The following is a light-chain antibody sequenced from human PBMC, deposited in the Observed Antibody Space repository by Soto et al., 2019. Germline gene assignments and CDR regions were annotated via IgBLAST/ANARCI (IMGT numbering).Light chain of an antibody. Sequence: EIVLTQSPGTLSLSPGESVTLSCRASQSVSSLYLAWYQQKPGQAPRLLIYATSSRATGIPDRFIGSGSGTDFTLTIGSLEPEDFAVYYCQQYGNSPRYSFGQRTRLEIK. V-gene: IGKV3-20*01. CDR2: ATS. CDR1: QSVSSLY. J-gene: IGKJ2*03. CDR3: QQYGNSPRYS.